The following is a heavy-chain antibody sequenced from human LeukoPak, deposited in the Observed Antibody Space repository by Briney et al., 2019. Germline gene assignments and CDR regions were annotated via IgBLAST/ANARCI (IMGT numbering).Heavy chain of an antibody. D-gene: IGHD6-13*01. CDR1: GFTFSSYA. CDR2: ISGSGGST. Sequence: GGSLRLSCAASGFTFSSYAMSWVRQAPGKGLDGVSAISGSGGSTYYADSVKGRFTISRDNSKNTLYQQMNSLRAEDTAVYYCAKEEGSSWYSAFDIWGQGTMVTVSS. J-gene: IGHJ3*02. V-gene: IGHV3-23*01. CDR3: AKEEGSSWYSAFDI.